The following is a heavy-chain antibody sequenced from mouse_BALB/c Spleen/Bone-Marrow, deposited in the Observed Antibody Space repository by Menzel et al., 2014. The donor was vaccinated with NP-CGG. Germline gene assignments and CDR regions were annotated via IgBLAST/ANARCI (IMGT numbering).Heavy chain of an antibody. CDR1: GYSITSDYA. CDR2: ISYSDIT. V-gene: IGHV3-2*02. J-gene: IGHJ1*01. CDR3: ARSAGSSRYWYFDV. D-gene: IGHD1-1*01. Sequence: DVKLVESGPGLVKPSQSLSLTCTVTGYSITSDYAWNWIRQFPGNKLEWMGYISYSDITSYNPSLKSRISITRDTSKNQFFLQFNSVTPEDTATYYCARSAGSSRYWYFDVWGAGTTVTVSS.